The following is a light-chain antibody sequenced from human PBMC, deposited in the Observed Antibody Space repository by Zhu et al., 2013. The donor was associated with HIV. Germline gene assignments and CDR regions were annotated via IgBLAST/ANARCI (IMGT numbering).Light chain of an antibody. CDR1: SSNIGNNY. J-gene: IGLJ2*01. V-gene: IGLV2-8*01. CDR2: GVS. CDR3: SSYAGGTNVI. Sequence: QSVLTQPPSVSAAPGQRVTISCSGSSSNIGNNYVSWYQQHPGKAPKLLIYGVSTRPSGVPDRFSGSKSGNVASLTVAGLQADDEADYYCSSYAGGTNVIFGGGTKLTVL.